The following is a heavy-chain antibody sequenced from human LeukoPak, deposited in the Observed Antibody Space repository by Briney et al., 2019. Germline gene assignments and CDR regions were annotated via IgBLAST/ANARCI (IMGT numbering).Heavy chain of an antibody. J-gene: IGHJ6*03. CDR2: IKGKTDGGTT. CDR3: TTVYYYDSSGYLYYYYYMDV. V-gene: IGHV3-15*01. D-gene: IGHD3-22*01. Sequence: GGSLRLSCAASGFTFSNAWMSWVRQAPGKGLEWVGRIKGKTDGGTTDYAAPVKGRFTISRDDSKNTLYLQMNSLKTEDTAVYYCTTVYYYDSSGYLYYYYYMDVWGKGTTVTVSS. CDR1: GFTFSNAW.